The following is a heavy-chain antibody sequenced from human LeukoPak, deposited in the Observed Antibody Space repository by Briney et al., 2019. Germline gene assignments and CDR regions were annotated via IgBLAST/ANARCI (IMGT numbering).Heavy chain of an antibody. CDR1: GFTFSSYG. CDR3: AKDQGIAVAGHHFDY. V-gene: IGHV3-33*06. J-gene: IGHJ4*02. D-gene: IGHD6-19*01. CDR2: IWYDGSNK. Sequence: GGSLRLSCAASGFTFSSYGMHWVRQAPGKGLEGVAVIWYDGSNKYYADSVKGRFTISRDNSKNTLYLQMNSLRAEDTAVYYSAKDQGIAVAGHHFDYWGQGTLVTVSS.